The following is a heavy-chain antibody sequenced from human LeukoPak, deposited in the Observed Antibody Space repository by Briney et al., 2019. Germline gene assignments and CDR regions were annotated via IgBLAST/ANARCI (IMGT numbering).Heavy chain of an antibody. D-gene: IGHD5-12*01. CDR1: GFTFSSYG. J-gene: IGHJ6*03. V-gene: IGHV3-30*02. Sequence: GGSLRLSCTASGFTFSSYGMHWVRQAQGKGLEWVAFIRYDGSNKYYADSVKGRFTISRDNSKNTLYLQMNSLRAEDTAVYYCAKISPLYSGYDYYYYYYMDVWGKGTTVTISS. CDR3: AKISPLYSGYDYYYYYYMDV. CDR2: IRYDGSNK.